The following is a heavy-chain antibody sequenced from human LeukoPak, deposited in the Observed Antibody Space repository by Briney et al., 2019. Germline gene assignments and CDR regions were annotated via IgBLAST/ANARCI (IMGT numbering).Heavy chain of an antibody. J-gene: IGHJ6*02. V-gene: IGHV5-51*01. Sequence: GESLKISCNGSGYSFTSYWIGWVRQMAGKGLEWMGIIYPGDSDTRYSPSFQGQVTTSADKSISTAYLQWSSLKASDTAMYYCARDHESGYYYYGMDVWGQGTTVTVSS. CDR3: ARDHESGYYYYGMDV. CDR1: GYSFTSYW. D-gene: IGHD3-3*01. CDR2: IYPGDSDT.